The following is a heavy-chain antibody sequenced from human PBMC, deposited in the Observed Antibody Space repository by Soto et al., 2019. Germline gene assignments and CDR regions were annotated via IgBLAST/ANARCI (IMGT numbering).Heavy chain of an antibody. V-gene: IGHV1-3*01. CDR2: INAANGDT. CDR1: GYTFTRYG. Sequence: ASVKVSCKASGYTFTRYGIHWVRQAPGQRLEWMGWINAANGDTKYSPKFQGRVTITRDTSASTAYMELSSLRSEDTAVYYCVRRHVSATGIDWFDPWGQGTLVTVSS. CDR3: VRRHVSATGIDWFDP. D-gene: IGHD6-13*01. J-gene: IGHJ5*02.